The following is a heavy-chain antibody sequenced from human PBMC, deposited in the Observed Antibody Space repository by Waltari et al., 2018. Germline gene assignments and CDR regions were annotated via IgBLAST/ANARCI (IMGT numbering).Heavy chain of an antibody. CDR2: IYYSGST. CDR1: GGSISNYY. CDR3: ARQGHYDFWTGYYLFDY. D-gene: IGHD3-3*01. Sequence: QVQLQESGPGLMKPSETLSLTCTVSGGSISNYYWSWIRQSPGKGLEWIGSIYYSGSTNYNPSLKNRVTLSVDTSKNHFSLKLSSVTAADTALYYCARQGHYDFWTGYYLFDYWGQGTLVTVSS. V-gene: IGHV4-59*08. J-gene: IGHJ4*02.